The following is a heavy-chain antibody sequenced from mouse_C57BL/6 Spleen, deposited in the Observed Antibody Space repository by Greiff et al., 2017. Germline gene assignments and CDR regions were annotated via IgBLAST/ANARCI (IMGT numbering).Heavy chain of an antibody. V-gene: IGHV1-82*01. CDR1: GYAFSSSW. CDR3: ARDDYDEALFAY. J-gene: IGHJ3*01. D-gene: IGHD2-4*01. Sequence: VQLQQPGPELVKPGASVKISCKASGYAFSSSWMNWVKQRPGKGLEWIGRIYPGDGDTNYNGKFKGKATLTADKSSSTAYMQLSSLTSEDSAVYFCARDDYDEALFAYWGQGTLVTVSA. CDR2: IYPGDGDT.